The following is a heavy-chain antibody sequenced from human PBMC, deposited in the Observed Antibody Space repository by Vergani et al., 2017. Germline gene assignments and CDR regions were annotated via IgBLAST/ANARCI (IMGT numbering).Heavy chain of an antibody. J-gene: IGHJ4*02. V-gene: IGHV3-23*01. CDR2: ISVSGGST. D-gene: IGHD6-19*01. CDR3: ARTYSSGWYFPPGYFDY. Sequence: EVQLLESGGGLVQPGGSLRLSCAASGFTFSSYARSWVRQAQGKGLKGVSAISVSGGSTYYADSVKGRFTISRDKSKNTLYLQRNSLRAEDTAVYYCARTYSSGWYFPPGYFDYWGQGTLVTVSS. CDR1: GFTFSSYA.